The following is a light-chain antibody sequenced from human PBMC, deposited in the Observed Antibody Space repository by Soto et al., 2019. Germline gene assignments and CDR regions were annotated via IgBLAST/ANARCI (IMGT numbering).Light chain of an antibody. J-gene: IGKJ1*01. CDR2: GAS. Sequence: ESVLIPAAGAPFLSPGEKATPSCRARQSVSSSYLAWYQQKPGQAPRLLIYGASSRATGIPDRFSGSGSGTDFTLTISRLEPEDFAVYYCQQYGSSPRTFGQGTKV. CDR3: QQYGSSPRT. CDR1: QSVSSSY. V-gene: IGKV3-20*01.